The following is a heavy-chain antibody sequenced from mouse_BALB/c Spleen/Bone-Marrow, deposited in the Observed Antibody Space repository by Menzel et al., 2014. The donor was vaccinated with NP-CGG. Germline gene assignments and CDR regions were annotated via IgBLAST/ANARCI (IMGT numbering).Heavy chain of an antibody. V-gene: IGHV1-54*03. D-gene: IGHD1-2*01. CDR2: INPGSGGP. J-gene: IGHJ2*01. CDR1: GYAFTNYL. Sequence: VQLQQSGAELVRPGTSVKVSCKASGYAFTNYLIEWVKQRPGQGLEWIGVINPGSGGPNYNEKFKDKATLTADESSSTAYMQLSSRTSDDSAVYFCSRQTATFFDYWGQGTTLTVSS. CDR3: SRQTATFFDY.